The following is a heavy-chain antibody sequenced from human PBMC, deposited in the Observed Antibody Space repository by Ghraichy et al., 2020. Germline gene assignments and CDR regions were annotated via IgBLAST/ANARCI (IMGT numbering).Heavy chain of an antibody. J-gene: IGHJ6*02. CDR3: ARENWAQRHGYYYYYGMDV. V-gene: IGHV3-48*02. D-gene: IGHD7-27*01. Sequence: GGSLRLSCAASGFTFSSYSMNWVRQAPGKGLEWVSYISSSSSTIYYADSVKGRFTISRDNAKNSLYLQMNSLRDEDTAVYYCARENWAQRHGYYYYYGMDVWGQGTTVTVSS. CDR2: ISSSSSTI. CDR1: GFTFSSYS.